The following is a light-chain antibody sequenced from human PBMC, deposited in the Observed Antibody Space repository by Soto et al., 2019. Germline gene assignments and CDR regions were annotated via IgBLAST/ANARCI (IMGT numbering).Light chain of an antibody. Sequence: QPVLTQPASVSGSPGQSITISCTGTSTDIGSYNYLSWYQHHPGKTPRLIIFEVSHRPSGISDRFSASKSANTASLTISGLQAEDEAHYYCSSYTTSNTWVFGGGTQLTVL. J-gene: IGLJ3*02. CDR2: EVS. CDR3: SSYTTSNTWV. V-gene: IGLV2-14*01. CDR1: STDIGSYNY.